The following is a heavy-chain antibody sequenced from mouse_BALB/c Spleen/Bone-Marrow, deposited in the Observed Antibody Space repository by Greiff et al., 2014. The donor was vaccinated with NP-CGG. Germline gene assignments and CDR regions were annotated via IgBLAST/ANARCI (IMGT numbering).Heavy chain of an antibody. J-gene: IGHJ2*01. V-gene: IGHV1S137*01. CDR2: ISTYYGDA. CDR1: GYTFTDYA. Sequence: VQLQQSGAELVRPGVSVKISCKGSGYTFTDYALHWVKQSHAKSLEWIGIISTYYGDASYNQKFKGKVTMTVDKSSSTAYMELARLTSEDSAIYYCARVSYDYFDYWGQGTTLTVSS. D-gene: IGHD1-1*01. CDR3: ARVSYDYFDY.